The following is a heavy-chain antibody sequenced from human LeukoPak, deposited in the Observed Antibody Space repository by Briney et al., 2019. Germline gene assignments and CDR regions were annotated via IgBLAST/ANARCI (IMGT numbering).Heavy chain of an antibody. CDR2: IKSKTDGGTT. V-gene: IGHV3-15*01. CDR3: TTGAYYGDYAEFDY. Sequence: GGSLRLSCAASGVTFSNAWMSWVRQAPPKGLGWVGRIKSKTDGGTTDYAAPVKGRFTISRDDSKNTLYLQMNSLKTEDTAVYYCTTGAYYGDYAEFDYWGQGTLVTVSS. J-gene: IGHJ4*02. CDR1: GVTFSNAW. D-gene: IGHD4-17*01.